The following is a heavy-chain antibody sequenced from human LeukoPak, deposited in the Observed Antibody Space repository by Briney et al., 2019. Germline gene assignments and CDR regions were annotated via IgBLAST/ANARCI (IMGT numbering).Heavy chain of an antibody. CDR3: ATYRQVLLPFES. Sequence: GGSLRLSCAASGFTFNNYALTWVRQAPGKGLEWVSTISGSGGRTYYADSVKGRFTISRDNSKSTLSLQMNSLRAEDTAIYYCATYRQVLLPFESWGQGTLVTVSS. D-gene: IGHD2-8*02. J-gene: IGHJ4*02. V-gene: IGHV3-23*01. CDR1: GFTFNNYA. CDR2: ISGSGGRT.